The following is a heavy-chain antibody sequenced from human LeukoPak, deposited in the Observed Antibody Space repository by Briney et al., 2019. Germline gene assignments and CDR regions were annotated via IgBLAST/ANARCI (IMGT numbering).Heavy chain of an antibody. CDR3: AKGYCSSPNCRLDY. V-gene: IGHV3-9*01. J-gene: IGHJ4*02. CDR2: ISWNSGSI. D-gene: IGHD2-2*01. Sequence: GGSLRLSCAASGFTFDDYAMHWVRQAPGKGLEWVSGISWNSGSIGYADSVKGRFTISRDNAKNSLYLQMNSLRAEDTALNYCAKGYCSSPNCRLDYWGQGALVTVSS. CDR1: GFTFDDYA.